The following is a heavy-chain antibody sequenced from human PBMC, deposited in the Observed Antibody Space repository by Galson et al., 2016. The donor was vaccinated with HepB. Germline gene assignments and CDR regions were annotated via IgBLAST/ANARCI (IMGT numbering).Heavy chain of an antibody. V-gene: IGHV5-10-1*01. Sequence: QSGAEVKKPGESLRISCKGSGYSFSGYWITWVRQMPEKGLEWMGRIDPSDSYTHYSPSFQGHVTISADKSIITAYLQWSSLKASDTAMYYCARWGKVSGAFDDWGQGTPVTVS. CDR3: ARWGKVSGAFDD. D-gene: IGHD3-10*01. J-gene: IGHJ4*02. CDR1: GYSFSGYW. CDR2: IDPSDSYT.